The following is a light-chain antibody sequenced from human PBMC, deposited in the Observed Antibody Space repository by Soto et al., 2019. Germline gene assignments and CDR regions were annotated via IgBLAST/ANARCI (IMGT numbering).Light chain of an antibody. V-gene: IGLV3-21*02. Sequence: SYDLTQPPSVSEAPGQTARLTCGGNNIGSESVHWYQQRPGQAPVLVVYADSDRPSGIPERFSGSNSANTATLTISRVEAGDEADCYCQVWYSSTDLFVLGSGTRGTV. CDR2: ADS. CDR3: QVWYSSTDLFV. J-gene: IGLJ1*01. CDR1: NIGSES.